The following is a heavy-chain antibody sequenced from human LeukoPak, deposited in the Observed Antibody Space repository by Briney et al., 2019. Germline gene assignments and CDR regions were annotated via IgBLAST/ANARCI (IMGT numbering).Heavy chain of an antibody. CDR3: ARDHLRGNFAIVGAGAFDI. J-gene: IGHJ3*02. D-gene: IGHD4-23*01. CDR1: GGSISSGGYY. CDR2: IYHSGST. Sequence: PSQTLSLTCTVSGGSISSGGYYWSWIRQPPGKGLEWIGYIYHSGSTYYNPSLKSRVTISVDRSKNQFSLKLSSVTAADTAVYYCARDHLRGNFAIVGAGAFDIWGQGTMVTVSS. V-gene: IGHV4-30-2*01.